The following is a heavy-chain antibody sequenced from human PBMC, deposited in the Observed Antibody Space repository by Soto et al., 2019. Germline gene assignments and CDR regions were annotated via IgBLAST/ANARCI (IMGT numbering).Heavy chain of an antibody. CDR2: ISSSSYTI. CDR1: GFTFSSYS. Sequence: GGSLRLSCAASGFTFSSYSMNWVRQAPGKGLEWVSYISSSSYTIYYADSVKGRFTISRDNAKNSLYLQMNSLRAEDTAVYYCARDYSSYGPFDYWGQGTLVTVSS. J-gene: IGHJ4*02. D-gene: IGHD5-18*01. V-gene: IGHV3-48*01. CDR3: ARDYSSYGPFDY.